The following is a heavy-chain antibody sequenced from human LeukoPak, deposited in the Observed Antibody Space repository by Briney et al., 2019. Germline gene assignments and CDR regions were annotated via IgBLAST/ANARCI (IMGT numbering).Heavy chain of an antibody. CDR2: ISWNSGSI. V-gene: IGHV3-9*01. CDR1: GFTFDDYA. Sequence: GRSPRLSCAASGFTFDDYAMHWVRQAPGKGLEWVSGISWNSGSIGYADSVKGRFTISRDNAKNSLYLQMNSLRAEDTALYYCVLGYCSSTSCYTDYDYWGQGTLVTVSS. J-gene: IGHJ4*02. D-gene: IGHD2-2*02. CDR3: VLGYCSSTSCYTDYDY.